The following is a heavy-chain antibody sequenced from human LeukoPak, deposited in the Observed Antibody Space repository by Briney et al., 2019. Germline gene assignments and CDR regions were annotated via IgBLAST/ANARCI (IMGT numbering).Heavy chain of an antibody. Sequence: SETLSLTCTVSGGSISSSSYYWGWIRQPPGTGLEWIGSIYYSGSTYYNPSLKSRVTISVDTSKNQSSLKLSSVTAADTAVYYCARETEVYWEGNWFDPWGQGTLVTVSS. D-gene: IGHD1-26*01. V-gene: IGHV4-39*01. CDR2: IYYSGST. CDR3: ARETEVYWEGNWFDP. CDR1: GGSISSSSYY. J-gene: IGHJ5*02.